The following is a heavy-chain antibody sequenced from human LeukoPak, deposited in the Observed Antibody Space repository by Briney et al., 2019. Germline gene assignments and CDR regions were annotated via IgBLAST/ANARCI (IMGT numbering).Heavy chain of an antibody. CDR2: INPSGGST. V-gene: IGHV1-46*01. J-gene: IGHJ4*02. Sequence: ASVKVSCKASGYTFTSYYMHWVRQAPGPGLERMGIINPSGGSTSYAQKFQGRVTMTRDTSISTAYMELSRLRSDDTAVSYCARADSSSSEHWGQGTLVTVSA. CDR3: ARADSSSSEH. D-gene: IGHD6-6*01. CDR1: GYTFTSYY.